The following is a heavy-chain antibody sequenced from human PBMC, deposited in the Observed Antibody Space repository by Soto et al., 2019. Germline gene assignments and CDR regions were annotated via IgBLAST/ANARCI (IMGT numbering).Heavy chain of an antibody. D-gene: IGHD3-9*01. CDR1: GYTFTSYG. Sequence: QVPLVQSGAEVKKPGASVKVSCKASGYTFTSYGISWVRRAPGQGLEWMGWISAYNGNTNYAQKLQGRVTMTTDTSTSTAYMELRSLRSDDTAVYYCARDPKGSWLVGGSRDYYGMDVWGQGTTVTVSS. V-gene: IGHV1-18*01. J-gene: IGHJ6*02. CDR3: ARDPKGSWLVGGSRDYYGMDV. CDR2: ISAYNGNT.